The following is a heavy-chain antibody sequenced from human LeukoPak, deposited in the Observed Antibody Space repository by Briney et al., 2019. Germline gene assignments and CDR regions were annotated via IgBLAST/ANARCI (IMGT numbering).Heavy chain of an antibody. CDR1: GFSISSYC. D-gene: IGHD3-10*01. CDR3: ARDWFLVGY. J-gene: IGHJ4*02. Sequence: GDLRLYAAGSGFSISSYCMRPGGDGQGRGLEWVAIIKQDGSEKYYVDSVKGRFTISRDNAKTSLYLLMNSLRVEDTAVYYCARDWFLVGYWGQGTLVTVSS. CDR2: IKQDGSEK. V-gene: IGHV3-7*01.